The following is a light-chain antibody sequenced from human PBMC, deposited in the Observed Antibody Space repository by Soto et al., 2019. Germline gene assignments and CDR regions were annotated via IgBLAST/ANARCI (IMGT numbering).Light chain of an antibody. CDR1: QSVTSTS. V-gene: IGKV3-20*01. J-gene: IGKJ5*01. CDR2: GAS. CDR3: QQYGSSPTIT. Sequence: EIVLTQSPGTLSLSPGERAALSCRAIQSVTSTSLAWYQQRPGQAPRLLIYGASSRATGIPDRFSGSGSGTDFTLTISRLEPEDFAVYYCQQYGSSPTITFGQGTRLEIK.